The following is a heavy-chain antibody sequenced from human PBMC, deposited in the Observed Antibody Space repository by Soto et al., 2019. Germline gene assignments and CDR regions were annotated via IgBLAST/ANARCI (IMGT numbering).Heavy chain of an antibody. J-gene: IGHJ4*02. CDR2: IYSSGST. V-gene: IGHV4-4*07. CDR1: GGSIRNYY. D-gene: IGHD1-26*01. Sequence: PSETLSLTCTVSGGSIRNYYWSWIRQPAGKGLEWIGRIYSSGSTNTNPSLKSRLTLSVDTSKNQFSLKLTSMTAADTAVYYCARGGVGPSGYFFDYWGQGTLVTVSS. CDR3: ARGGVGPSGYFFDY.